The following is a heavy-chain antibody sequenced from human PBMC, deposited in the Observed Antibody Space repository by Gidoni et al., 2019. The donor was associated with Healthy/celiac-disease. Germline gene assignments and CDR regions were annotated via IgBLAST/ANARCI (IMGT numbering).Heavy chain of an antibody. J-gene: IGHJ4*02. CDR1: GFTFSTYS. CDR3: AREGFGGSAYFDY. Sequence: EVPLVESGGGLVKPGGSLRLSCAASGFTFSTYSMNWVRQAPGKELEWVSSITSGSYNYYADSVKGRFTVSRDNAKSSLYLQMDSLRAEDTAVYYCAREGFGGSAYFDYWGQGTLVTVSA. CDR2: ITSGSYN. V-gene: IGHV3-21*01. D-gene: IGHD3-10*01.